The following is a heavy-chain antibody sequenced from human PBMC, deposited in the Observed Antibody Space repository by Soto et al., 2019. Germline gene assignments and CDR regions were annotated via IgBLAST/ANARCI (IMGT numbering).Heavy chain of an antibody. CDR3: AKGLLAIVGTTLPRDAFNI. V-gene: IGHV3-30*18. CDR1: GFSFTTYV. CDR2: ISHDGSYK. Sequence: QVQLVESGGGVVQPGRSLRLSCAASGFSFTTYVMHWVRQAPGKGLELVAVISHDGSYKYYGDAVKGRFTISRDTSKNAVYLEMNSLRPEDTAVYYCAKGLLAIVGTTLPRDAFNIWGQGTMVTVSS. D-gene: IGHD1-26*01. J-gene: IGHJ3*02.